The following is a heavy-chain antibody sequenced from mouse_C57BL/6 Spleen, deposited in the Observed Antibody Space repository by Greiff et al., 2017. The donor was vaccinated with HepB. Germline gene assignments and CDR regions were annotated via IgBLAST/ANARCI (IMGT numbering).Heavy chain of an antibody. CDR3: ARSRTAQAPGFDD. CDR2: IYPGDGDT. V-gene: IGHV1-80*01. CDR1: GYAFSSYW. Sequence: VQLQQSGAELVKPGASVKISCKASGYAFSSYWMNWVKQRPGEGLEWIGQIYPGDGDTNYNGKFKGKATLTADKSSSTAYMQLSSLTSEDSAVYFCARSRTAQAPGFDDWGQGTTLTVSS. J-gene: IGHJ2*01. D-gene: IGHD3-2*02.